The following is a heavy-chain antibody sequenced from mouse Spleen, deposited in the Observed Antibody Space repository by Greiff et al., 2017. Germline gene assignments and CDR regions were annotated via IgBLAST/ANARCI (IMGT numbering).Heavy chain of an antibody. J-gene: IGHJ4*01. V-gene: IGHV2-6*01. CDR3: ASDQGGPYYAMDY. CDR2: IWGGGST. Sequence: QVQLKESGPGLVAPSQSLSITCTVSGFSLTSYGVDWVRQSPGKGLEWLGVIWGGGSTNYNSALKSRLSISKDNSKSQVFLKMNSLQTDDTAMYYCASDQGGPYYAMDYWGQGTSVTVSS. CDR1: GFSLTSYG.